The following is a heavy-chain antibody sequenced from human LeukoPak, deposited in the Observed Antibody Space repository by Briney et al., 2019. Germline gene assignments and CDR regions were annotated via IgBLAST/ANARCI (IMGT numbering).Heavy chain of an antibody. J-gene: IGHJ4*02. D-gene: IGHD3-22*01. CDR1: GFTFSSYS. CDR3: AKAHTHMIVVPKGGDYFDY. V-gene: IGHV3-21*04. Sequence: RPGGSLRLSCAASGFTFSSYSMNWVRQAPGKGLEWVSSISSSSSYIYYADSVKGRFTISRDNAKNSLYLQMNSLRAEDTALYYCAKAHTHMIVVPKGGDYFDYWGQGTLVTVSS. CDR2: ISSSSSYI.